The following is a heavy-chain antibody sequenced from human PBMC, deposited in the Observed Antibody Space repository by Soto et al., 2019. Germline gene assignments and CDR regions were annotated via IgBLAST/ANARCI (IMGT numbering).Heavy chain of an antibody. CDR3: ARDPVAGSQYFDY. J-gene: IGHJ4*02. Sequence: QVQLVASGGGVVQPGRSLRLSCAASGFTFSSYGMHWVRQAPGKGLEWVAVIWYDGSNKYYADSVKGRFTISRDNSKNTPYLQMNSLRAEDTAVYYCARDPVAGSQYFDYWGQGTLVTVSS. D-gene: IGHD6-19*01. V-gene: IGHV3-33*01. CDR2: IWYDGSNK. CDR1: GFTFSSYG.